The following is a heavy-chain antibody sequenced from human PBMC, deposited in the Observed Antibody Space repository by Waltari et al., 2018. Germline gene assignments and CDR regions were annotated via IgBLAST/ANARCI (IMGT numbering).Heavy chain of an antibody. J-gene: IGHJ4*02. CDR2: IYHSGST. V-gene: IGHV4-38-2*01. D-gene: IGHD5-12*01. Sequence: QVQLQESGPGLVKPSETLSLTCAVSGYSLSSGYYWTWIRQPPGKGLEWIGSIYHSGSTYYNPSLKSRVTISVDTSKNQFSLKLSSVTAADTAVYYCARGGGYETFDYWGQGTLVTVSS. CDR3: ARGGGYETFDY. CDR1: GYSLSSGYY.